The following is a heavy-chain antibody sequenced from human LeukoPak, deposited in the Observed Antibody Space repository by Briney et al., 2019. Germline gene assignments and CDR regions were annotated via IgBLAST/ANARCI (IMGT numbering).Heavy chain of an antibody. CDR1: GGSISSGGYY. V-gene: IGHV4-31*03. D-gene: IGHD3-3*01. Sequence: SETLSLTCTVSGGSISSGGYYWSWIRQHPGKGLEWIGYIYYSGSTYYNPSLKSRVTISVDTSKNQFSLKLSSVTAADTAVYYCARAYYDFWSGARRFGSFDYWGQGTLVTVSS. J-gene: IGHJ4*02. CDR2: IYYSGST. CDR3: ARAYYDFWSGARRFGSFDY.